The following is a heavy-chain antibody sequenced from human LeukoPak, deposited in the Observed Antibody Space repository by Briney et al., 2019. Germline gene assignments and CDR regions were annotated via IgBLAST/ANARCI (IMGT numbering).Heavy chain of an antibody. D-gene: IGHD6-6*01. CDR1: GFTFSSYA. J-gene: IGHJ4*02. CDR2: ISDSGGRT. V-gene: IGHV3-23*01. CDR3: AKEQSSSGYFDY. Sequence: GGSLRLSCAASGFTFSSYAMSWVRQAPGKGLEWVSAISDSGGRTYYADSVKGRFTISRDNSKNTLYLQMNSLRAEDMAVYYCAKEQSSSGYFDYWGQGTLVTVSS.